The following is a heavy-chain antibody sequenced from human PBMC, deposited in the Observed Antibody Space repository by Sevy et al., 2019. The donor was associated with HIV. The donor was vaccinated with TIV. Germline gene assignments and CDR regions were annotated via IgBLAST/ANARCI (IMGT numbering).Heavy chain of an antibody. CDR1: GFTFSSYA. CDR3: ARYCTNNYYFDY. J-gene: IGHJ4*02. D-gene: IGHD2-8*01. CDR2: ISYDGGNK. Sequence: GGSLRLSCAASGFTFSSYAMHWVRQAPGKGLEWVAVISYDGGNKYYADSVKGRFTISRDNSKNTLYLQMNSLRAEDTAVYYCARYCTNNYYFDYWGQGTLVTVSS. V-gene: IGHV3-30-3*01.